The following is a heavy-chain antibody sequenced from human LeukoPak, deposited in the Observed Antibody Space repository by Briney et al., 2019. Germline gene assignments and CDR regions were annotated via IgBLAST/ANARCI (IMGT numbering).Heavy chain of an antibody. J-gene: IGHJ4*02. CDR2: INSGAYYT. Sequence: QPGGSLRLSCTASGFIFRNSAMTWVRQAPGKGLEWVSSINSGAYYTYYADSVEGRFTISRDDSKDTLYPQMNSLRAEDTALYYCTKGGRQHLSDYWGQGTLVTVSS. CDR3: TKGGRQHLSDY. D-gene: IGHD6-13*01. V-gene: IGHV3-23*01. CDR1: GFIFRNSA.